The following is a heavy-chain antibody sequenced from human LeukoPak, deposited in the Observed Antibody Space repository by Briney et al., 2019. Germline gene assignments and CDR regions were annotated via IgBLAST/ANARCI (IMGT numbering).Heavy chain of an antibody. Sequence: PGGSLRLSCAASGFTFSSYAMHWVRQAPGKGLEYVSAISSNGGSTYYANSVKGRFTISRDNSKNTLYLQMGSLRAEDMAVYYCARSGHYGDYDYWGQGTLVTVSS. CDR2: ISSNGGST. J-gene: IGHJ4*02. CDR1: GFTFSSYA. CDR3: ARSGHYGDYDY. D-gene: IGHD4-17*01. V-gene: IGHV3-64*01.